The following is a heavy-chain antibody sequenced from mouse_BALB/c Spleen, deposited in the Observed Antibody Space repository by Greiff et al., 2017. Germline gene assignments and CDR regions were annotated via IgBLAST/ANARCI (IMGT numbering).Heavy chain of an antibody. V-gene: IGHV1S81*02. CDR1: GYTFTSYY. D-gene: IGHD3-3*01. CDR3: TRGDRYCDV. Sequence: QVQLQQPGAELVKPGASVKLSCKASGYTFTSYYMYWVKQRPGQGLEWIGGINPSNGGTNFNEKFKSKATLTVDKSSSTAYMQLSRLTSEDSAVYYSTRGDRYCDVWGAGTTVTVSS. J-gene: IGHJ1*01. CDR2: INPSNGGT.